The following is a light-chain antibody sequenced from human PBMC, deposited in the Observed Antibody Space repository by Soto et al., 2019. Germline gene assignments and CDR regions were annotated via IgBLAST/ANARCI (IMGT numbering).Light chain of an antibody. CDR1: QSIASY. CDR2: AAS. CDR3: QQSYSTPRT. V-gene: IGKV1-39*01. J-gene: IGKJ2*01. Sequence: DIQMTQSPSSLSASVGDRVTITCRASQSIASYLNWYQQKPGKAPKLLIYAASSLQSGVPSGFSGSGSGTDFTLTINSLQPEHFATYFCQQSYSTPRTFGQGTKLDIK.